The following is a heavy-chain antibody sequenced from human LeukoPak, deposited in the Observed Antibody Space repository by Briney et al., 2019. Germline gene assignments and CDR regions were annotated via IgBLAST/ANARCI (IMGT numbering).Heavy chain of an antibody. D-gene: IGHD5-18*01. CDR2: INHSGST. J-gene: IGHJ4*02. Sequence: SETLSLTCAVYGGSFSGYYWSWVRQPPGKGLEWIGEINHSGSTNYNPSLKSRVTISVDTSKNQFSLKLSSVTAADTAVYYCARRPGYSYARAGDYFDYWGQGTLVTVSS. CDR3: ARRPGYSYARAGDYFDY. CDR1: GGSFSGYY. V-gene: IGHV4-34*01.